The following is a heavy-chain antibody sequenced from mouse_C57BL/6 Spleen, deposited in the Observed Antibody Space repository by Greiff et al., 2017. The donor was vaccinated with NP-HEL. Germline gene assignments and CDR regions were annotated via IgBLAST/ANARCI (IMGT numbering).Heavy chain of an antibody. V-gene: IGHV2-4*01. J-gene: IGHJ3*01. CDR1: GFSLTSYG. CDR3: AKNSPEAWFAY. Sequence: QVQLQQSGPGLVQPSQSLSITCTVSGFSLTSYGVHWVRQPPGKGLEWLGVIWSGGSTDYNAAFISRLGISTDNSKSQVFVKMNSLQADDTAIYYCAKNSPEAWFAYWGQGTLVTVSA. CDR2: IWSGGST.